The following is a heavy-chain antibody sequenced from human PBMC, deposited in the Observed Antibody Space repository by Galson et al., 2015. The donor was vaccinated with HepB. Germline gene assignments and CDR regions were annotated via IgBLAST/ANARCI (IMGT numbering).Heavy chain of an antibody. Sequence: SLRLSCAASGFTFSSYWMHWVRQAPGKGLVWVSRINSDGSSTSYADSVKGRFTISRDNAKNTLYLQMNSLRAEDTAVYYCASIAAAGWGWFDPWGQGTLVTVSS. D-gene: IGHD6-13*01. CDR3: ASIAAAGWGWFDP. CDR2: INSDGSST. V-gene: IGHV3-74*01. CDR1: GFTFSSYW. J-gene: IGHJ5*02.